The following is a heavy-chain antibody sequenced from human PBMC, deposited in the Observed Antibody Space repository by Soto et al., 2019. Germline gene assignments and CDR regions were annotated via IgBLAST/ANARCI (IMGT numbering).Heavy chain of an antibody. CDR3: ARGGLLPDY. V-gene: IGHV4-30-2*01. CDR1: GGSISSGGYS. J-gene: IGHJ4*02. CDR2: ISHSGST. D-gene: IGHD6-19*01. Sequence: QLQLQESCLGLVKPSQTLSLTCAVSGGSISSGGYSWSWIRQPPGKGLEWIGYISHSGSTYYNPSLKSRVTISVDRSKNQFSLKLSSVTAADTAVYYCARGGLLPDYWGQGTLVTVSS.